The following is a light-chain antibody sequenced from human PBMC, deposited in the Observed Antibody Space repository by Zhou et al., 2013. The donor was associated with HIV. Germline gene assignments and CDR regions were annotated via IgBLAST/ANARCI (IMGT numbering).Light chain of an antibody. V-gene: IGKV1-5*03. CDR2: KAS. Sequence: DIQMTQSPSTLSASVGDRVTITCRASQSVSSWLAWYQQKPGKAPKLLIYKASSLESGVPSRFSGSGSGTEFTLTISSLQPDDFATYYCQNYNSAPFTFGPGTKVDIK. CDR3: QNYNSAPFT. CDR1: QSVSSW. J-gene: IGKJ3*01.